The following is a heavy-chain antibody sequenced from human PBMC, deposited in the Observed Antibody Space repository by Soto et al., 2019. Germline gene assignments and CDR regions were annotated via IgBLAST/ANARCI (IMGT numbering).Heavy chain of an antibody. J-gene: IGHJ6*02. D-gene: IGHD3-10*01. Sequence: QVQLVQSGAEVKKPGASVKVSCKASGYTFTTYEINWVRQVPGQGLEWMGWMSPSSGNTGYVDQFRGRVTMTSNTSMTTAYMELSSLSSEDTAVYYCARVGGQLCGDHVMDVWGQGTTVTVSS. V-gene: IGHV1-8*01. CDR3: ARVGGQLCGDHVMDV. CDR1: GYTFTTYE. CDR2: MSPSSGNT.